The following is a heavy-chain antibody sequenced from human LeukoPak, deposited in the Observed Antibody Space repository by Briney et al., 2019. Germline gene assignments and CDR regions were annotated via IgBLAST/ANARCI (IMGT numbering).Heavy chain of an antibody. V-gene: IGHV1-18*01. CDR2: ISAYNGNT. CDR3: ARDYDYVWGSYRYSYYYYYMDV. J-gene: IGHJ6*03. D-gene: IGHD3-16*02. CDR1: GYTFASYG. Sequence: GASVKVSCKASGYTFASYGISWVRQAPGQGLEWMGWISAYNGNTNYAQKLQGRVTMTTDTSTSTAYMELRSLRSDDTAVYYCARDYDYVWGSYRYSYYYYYMDVWGKGTTVIVSS.